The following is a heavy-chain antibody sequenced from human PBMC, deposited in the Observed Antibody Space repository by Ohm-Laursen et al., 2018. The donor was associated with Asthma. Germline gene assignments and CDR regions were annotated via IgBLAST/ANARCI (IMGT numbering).Heavy chain of an antibody. CDR1: GFTFSSYW. V-gene: IGHV3-7*01. Sequence: GSLRLSCAASGFTFSSYWMSWVRQAPGQGLEGVANIKQDGSEKYYADSVKGRFTISRDTAKNSLYLQMNSLRAEDTAVYYCARDRGGNSYGYRNRVTYYYYGMDVWGQGTTVTVSS. CDR2: IKQDGSEK. J-gene: IGHJ6*02. D-gene: IGHD5-18*01. CDR3: ARDRGGNSYGYRNRVTYYYYGMDV.